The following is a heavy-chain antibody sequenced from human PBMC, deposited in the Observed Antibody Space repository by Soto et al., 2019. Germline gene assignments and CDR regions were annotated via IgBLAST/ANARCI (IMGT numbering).Heavy chain of an antibody. CDR2: IYYSGST. J-gene: IGHJ5*02. D-gene: IGHD3-16*02. CDR1: GGSISSSSYY. CDR3: ARHELMITFGGVIVSLWFGP. Sequence: SETLSLTCTVSGGSISSSSYYWGWIRQPPGKGLEWIGSIYYSGSTYYNPSLKSRVTISVDTSKNQFSLKLSSVTAADTAVYYCARHELMITFGGVIVSLWFGPWGQGTPVTVSS. V-gene: IGHV4-39*01.